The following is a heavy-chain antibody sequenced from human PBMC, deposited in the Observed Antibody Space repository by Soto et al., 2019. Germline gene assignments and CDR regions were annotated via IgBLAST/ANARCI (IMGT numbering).Heavy chain of an antibody. Sequence: EVQLVESGGGLVKPGGSLRLSCAASGFTFSNAWMSWVRQAPGKGLEWVGRIKSKTDGGTTDYAAPVKGRFTISRDDSKNTLYLQMNSLKTEYTAVYYCTTDHGYVPIDYWGQGTLVTVSS. CDR3: TTDHGYVPIDY. J-gene: IGHJ4*02. CDR2: IKSKTDGGTT. V-gene: IGHV3-15*01. CDR1: GFTFSNAW. D-gene: IGHD5-12*01.